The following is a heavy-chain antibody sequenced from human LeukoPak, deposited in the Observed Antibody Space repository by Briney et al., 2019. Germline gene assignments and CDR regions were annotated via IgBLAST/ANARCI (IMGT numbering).Heavy chain of an antibody. Sequence: PGGSLRLSCAASGFTSSSYEMNWVRQAPGKGLEWVSYISSSGSTIYYAGSVKGRFTISRDNAKNSLYLQMNSLRAEDTAVYYCASKEAYYFDYWGQGTLVTVSS. V-gene: IGHV3-48*03. J-gene: IGHJ4*02. CDR3: ASKEAYYFDY. CDR2: ISSSGSTI. CDR1: GFTSSSYE.